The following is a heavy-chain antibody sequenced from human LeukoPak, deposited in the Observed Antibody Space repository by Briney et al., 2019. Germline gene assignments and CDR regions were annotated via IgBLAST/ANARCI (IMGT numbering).Heavy chain of an antibody. D-gene: IGHD3-10*01. CDR2: MNPNNGNT. Sequence: ASVKVSCKASGFTFTSYDINWVRQASGQGLEWMGWMNPNNGNTGYAQKFQGRVTMARDTSISTAYMELRGLRSEDTAVYYCVRDGEGVAISVNYWFDPWGQGTLVTVSS. V-gene: IGHV1-8*01. CDR1: GFTFTSYD. J-gene: IGHJ5*02. CDR3: VRDGEGVAISVNYWFDP.